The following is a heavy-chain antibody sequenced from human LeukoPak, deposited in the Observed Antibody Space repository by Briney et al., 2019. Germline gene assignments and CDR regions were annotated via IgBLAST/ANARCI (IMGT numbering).Heavy chain of an antibody. CDR3: ARDILDSSGYYYASP. CDR1: GYTFTGYY. V-gene: IGHV1-2*02. CDR2: INPNSGGT. D-gene: IGHD3-22*01. Sequence: APVKVSCKASGYTFTGYYMHWVRQAPGQGLEWMGWINPNSGGTNYAQKFQGRVTMTRDTSISTAYMELSRLRSDDTAVYYCARDILDSSGYYYASPWGQGTLVTVSS. J-gene: IGHJ5*02.